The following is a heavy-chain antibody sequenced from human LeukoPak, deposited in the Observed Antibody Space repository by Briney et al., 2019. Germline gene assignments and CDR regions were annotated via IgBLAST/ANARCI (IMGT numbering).Heavy chain of an antibody. D-gene: IGHD3-22*01. V-gene: IGHV4-31*03. CDR1: GGSVSSGGYY. J-gene: IGHJ4*02. CDR2: IYYSGST. CDR3: ARDQEGSGYRFDC. Sequence: SETLSLTCTVSGGSVSSGGYYWSWIRQHPGKGLEWIGYIYYSGSTYYNPSLKSRVTISVDTSKNQFSLKLSSVTAADTAVYYCARDQEGSGYRFDCWGQGTLVTVSS.